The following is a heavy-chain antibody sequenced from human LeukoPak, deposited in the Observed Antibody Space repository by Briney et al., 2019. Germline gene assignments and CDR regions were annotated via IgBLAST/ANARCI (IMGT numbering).Heavy chain of an antibody. V-gene: IGHV3-7*03. CDR2: IKQDGSEK. J-gene: IGHJ4*02. Sequence: PGGSLRLSCAASGFTFSSYWMSWVRQAPGKGLEWVANIKQDGSEKYYVDSVKGRFTISRDSSKDTLYLQMNSLRAEDTAVYYCAGYNCSSTRCYTGGFDYWGQGTLVTVSS. CDR1: GFTFSSYW. CDR3: AGYNCSSTRCYTGGFDY. D-gene: IGHD2-2*02.